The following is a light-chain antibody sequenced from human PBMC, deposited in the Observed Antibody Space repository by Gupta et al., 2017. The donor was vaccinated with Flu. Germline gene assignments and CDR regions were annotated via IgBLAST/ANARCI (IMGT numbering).Light chain of an antibody. CDR3: QQYQNGPRT. CDR1: N. V-gene: IGKV3-15*01. CDR2: GAS. J-gene: IGKJ1*01. Sequence: NVAWYQQKPGQAPRLRLYGASTRATGIPARVSVSGSGTECTLTISSLKSEDVALDSCQQYQNGPRTFGQGTKVEIK.